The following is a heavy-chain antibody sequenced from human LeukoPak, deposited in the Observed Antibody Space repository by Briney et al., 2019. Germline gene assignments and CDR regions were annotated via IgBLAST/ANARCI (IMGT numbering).Heavy chain of an antibody. V-gene: IGHV3-30*04. Sequence: GGSLRLSCAASGFTFSTYAMHWVRQAPGKVLDWVAVISYDGSNIYYADSVKGRFTISRDNSKNTLYLQMNSLRAEDTAVYYCARGTTVTSPFDYWGQGTLVTVSS. CDR2: ISYDGSNI. CDR1: GFTFSTYA. J-gene: IGHJ4*02. CDR3: ARGTTVTSPFDY. D-gene: IGHD4-17*01.